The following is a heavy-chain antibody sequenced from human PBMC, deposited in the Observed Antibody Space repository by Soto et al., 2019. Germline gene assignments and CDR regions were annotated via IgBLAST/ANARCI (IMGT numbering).Heavy chain of an antibody. J-gene: IGHJ6*02. CDR2: ISSSNRTI. Sequence: GGSLRLSCAASGFTFRSYSMNWVRQAPGKGLEWVSYISSSNRTINYADSVKGRCIISRDNAKNSLYLQMHSLRDEDTAVYYCAREGWPLLQTGMDVWGQGTTVTVSS. D-gene: IGHD2-15*01. V-gene: IGHV3-48*02. CDR3: AREGWPLLQTGMDV. CDR1: GFTFRSYS.